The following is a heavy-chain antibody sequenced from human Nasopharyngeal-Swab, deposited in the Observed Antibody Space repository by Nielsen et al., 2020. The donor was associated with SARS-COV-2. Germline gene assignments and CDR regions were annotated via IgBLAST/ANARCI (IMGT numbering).Heavy chain of an antibody. Sequence: SETLSLTCTVSGGSISSGSYYWSWIRQPAGKGLEWIGRIYTSGSTNYNPSLKSRVTISVDTSKHQFSLKLSSVTAADTAVYYCARDRGSSLYYFDYWGQGTLVTVSS. CDR2: IYTSGST. CDR3: ARDRGSSLYYFDY. V-gene: IGHV4-61*02. J-gene: IGHJ4*02. CDR1: GGSISSGSYY. D-gene: IGHD6-13*01.